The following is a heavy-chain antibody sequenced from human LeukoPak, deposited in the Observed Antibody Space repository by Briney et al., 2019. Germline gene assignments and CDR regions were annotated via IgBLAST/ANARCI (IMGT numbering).Heavy chain of an antibody. CDR1: GGSISSSSYY. J-gene: IGHJ4*02. Sequence: SETLSLTCTVSGGSISSSSYYWGWIRQPPGKGLEWIGSIYYSGSTYYNPSLKSRVTISVDTSKNQFSLKLTSVTAADTAVYFCARSYYGGSQQYYFDYWGQGTLVTVSS. V-gene: IGHV4-39*01. CDR3: ARSYYGGSQQYYFDY. D-gene: IGHD4-23*01. CDR2: IYYSGST.